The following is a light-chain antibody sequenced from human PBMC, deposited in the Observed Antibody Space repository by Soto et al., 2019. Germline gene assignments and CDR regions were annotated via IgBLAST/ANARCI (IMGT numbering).Light chain of an antibody. CDR2: GAS. J-gene: IGKJ5*01. CDR1: QSISSNF. CDR3: QQYGSSLIT. Sequence: EIVLTQFSGSLCLSPVDRLTLYCRTSQSISSNFLAWYQQKPGQAPRLLIYGASSRATGIPDRFSGSGSGTDFTLTISRLEPEDFAVYYCQQYGSSLITFGQGTRLEIK. V-gene: IGKV3-20*01.